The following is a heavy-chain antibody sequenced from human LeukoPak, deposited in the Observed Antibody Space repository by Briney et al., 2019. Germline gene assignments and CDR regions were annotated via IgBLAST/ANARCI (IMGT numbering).Heavy chain of an antibody. V-gene: IGHV3-21*01. D-gene: IGHD3-22*01. Sequence: PGGSLRLSCAASGFTFSASDMNWVRQTPGKGLEWVSSISSSSSYIYYADSVKGRFTISRDNAKNTLYLQMNSLRAEDTAVYYCARDPRSYYYDSSGPNWFDPWGQGTLVTVSS. CDR3: ARDPRSYYYDSSGPNWFDP. J-gene: IGHJ5*02. CDR2: ISSSSSYI. CDR1: GFTFSASD.